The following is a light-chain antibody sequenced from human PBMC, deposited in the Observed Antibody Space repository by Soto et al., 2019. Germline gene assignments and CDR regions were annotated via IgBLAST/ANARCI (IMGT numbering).Light chain of an antibody. CDR2: DAS. CDR1: QTVSSY. CDR3: HQRSNWPKT. J-gene: IGKJ1*01. V-gene: IGKV3-11*01. Sequence: EIVLTQSPATLSLSPGETVTLSCRASQTVSSYLAWFQQKPGQPPRLLIYDASIKAPGIPARFSGSGSGTDFTLTISRLEPEDSAVYYCHQRSNWPKTFGQGTKVEIK.